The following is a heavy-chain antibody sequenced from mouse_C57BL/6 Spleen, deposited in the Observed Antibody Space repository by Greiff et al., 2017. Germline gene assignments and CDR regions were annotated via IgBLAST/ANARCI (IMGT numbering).Heavy chain of an antibody. CDR1: GYTFTSYW. D-gene: IGHD2-4*01. CDR2: IHPNSGST. J-gene: IGHJ2*01. Sequence: QVQLQQPGAELVKPGASVKLSCKASGYTFTSYWMHWVKQRPGQGLEWIGMIHPNSGSTNYNEKFKSKATLTVDKSSSTAYMQLSSLTSEDSAVYYCAIYDYDDGFDYWGQGTTLTVSS. CDR3: AIYDYDDGFDY. V-gene: IGHV1-64*01.